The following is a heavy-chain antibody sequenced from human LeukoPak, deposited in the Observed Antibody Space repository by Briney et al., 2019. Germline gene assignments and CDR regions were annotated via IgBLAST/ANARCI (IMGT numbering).Heavy chain of an antibody. V-gene: IGHV3-72*01. CDR2: TRNKANSYTT. CDR3: ARAYCGGDCYDY. D-gene: IGHD2-21*01. CDR1: GFTFSDHY. J-gene: IGHJ4*02. Sequence: PGGSLRLSCAASGFTFSDHYMDWVRQAPGKGLEWVGRTRNKANSYTTEYAASVKGSFTISRDDSKYSLYLQMNSLKTEVTAVDYCARAYCGGDCYDYWGQGTLVTVSS.